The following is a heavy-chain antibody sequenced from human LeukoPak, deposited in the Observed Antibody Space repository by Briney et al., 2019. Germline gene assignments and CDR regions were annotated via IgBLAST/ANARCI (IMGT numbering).Heavy chain of an antibody. D-gene: IGHD5-24*01. V-gene: IGHV1-69*06. CDR2: IIPIFGTA. J-gene: IGHJ4*02. CDR3: ASSTKEMATTPFDY. CDR1: GVTFSSYA. Sequence: SVKVSCKASGVTFSSYAISWVRQAPGQGLEWMGGIIPIFGTANFAQKFQGRVTITADKSTSTAYMELSSLRSEDTAVYYCASSTKEMATTPFDYWGQGTLVTVSS.